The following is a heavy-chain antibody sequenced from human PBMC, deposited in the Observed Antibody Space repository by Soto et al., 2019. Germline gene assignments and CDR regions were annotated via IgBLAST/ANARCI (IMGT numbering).Heavy chain of an antibody. Sequence: VQLVQSGAEVKKPGSSVKVSFKAAGVTFSSYAISWVRQAPGQGLEWMGGIIPIFGTAKYAQKFQGRVTITADESTSTGCMELSSLRSEDTAVYYCARSQGGSSSLDIYYYYYYGMDVWGQGTTVTVSS. J-gene: IGHJ6*02. CDR3: ARSQGGSSSLDIYYYYYYGMDV. CDR2: IIPIFGTA. V-gene: IGHV1-69*01. CDR1: GVTFSSYA. D-gene: IGHD2-15*01.